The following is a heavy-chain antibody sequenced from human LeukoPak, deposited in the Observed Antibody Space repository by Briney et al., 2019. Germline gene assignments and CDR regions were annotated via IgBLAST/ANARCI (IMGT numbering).Heavy chain of an antibody. CDR2: FYYSRNT. V-gene: IGHV4-39*01. CDR1: GDSISGSDNY. Sequence: PSETLSLTCTVSGDSISGSDNYWGWIRQPPGKGLEWIGSFYYSRNTYYNPSLKSRVTISVDTSKSQLSLTLTSVSAADTAVYYCARHPHYYYDNSARWGQGTLVTVSS. D-gene: IGHD3-22*01. J-gene: IGHJ4*02. CDR3: ARHPHYYYDNSAR.